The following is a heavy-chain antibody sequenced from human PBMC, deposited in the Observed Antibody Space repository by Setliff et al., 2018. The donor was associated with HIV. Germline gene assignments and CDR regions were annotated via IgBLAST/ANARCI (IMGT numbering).Heavy chain of an antibody. CDR3: ARRPAGAVAGGYGMDV. D-gene: IGHD6-19*01. Sequence: SETLSLTCTVSGGSISGFYWSWIRQSAGKGLEWIGRIYPRGSTNYNPSLKSRVTISVDTSKNQFSLKLSSVTAADTAVYYCARRPAGAVAGGYGMDVWGQGTTVTVSS. V-gene: IGHV4-4*07. J-gene: IGHJ6*02. CDR2: IYPRGST. CDR1: GGSISGFY.